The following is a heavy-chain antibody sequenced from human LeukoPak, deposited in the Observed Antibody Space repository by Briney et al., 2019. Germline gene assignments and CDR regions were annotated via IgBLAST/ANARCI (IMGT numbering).Heavy chain of an antibody. CDR2: IYYSGST. Sequence: PSETLSLTCTVSGGSISSSSYYWGWIRQPPGKGLEWIGSIYYSGSTYYNPSLKSRVTISVDTSKNQFSLKLSSVTAADAAVYYCARDLGYSSSWGGFDYWGQGTLVTVSS. V-gene: IGHV4-39*07. D-gene: IGHD6-13*01. CDR1: GGSISSSSYY. J-gene: IGHJ4*02. CDR3: ARDLGYSSSWGGFDY.